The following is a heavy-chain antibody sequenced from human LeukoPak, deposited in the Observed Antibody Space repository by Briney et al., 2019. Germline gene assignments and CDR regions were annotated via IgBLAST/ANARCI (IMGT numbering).Heavy chain of an antibody. J-gene: IGHJ6*04. CDR3: ARVEVREGYGSGNSYYYYGMDV. D-gene: IGHD3-10*01. V-gene: IGHV3-30*04. CDR2: ISYDGSNK. Sequence: LPGGSLRLSCAAPGFTFSSYAMHWVRQAPGKGLEWVAVISYDGSNKYYADSVKGRFTIPRDNSKNTLYLQMNSLRAEDTAVYYCARVEVREGYGSGNSYYYYGMDVWGKGTTVTVSS. CDR1: GFTFSSYA.